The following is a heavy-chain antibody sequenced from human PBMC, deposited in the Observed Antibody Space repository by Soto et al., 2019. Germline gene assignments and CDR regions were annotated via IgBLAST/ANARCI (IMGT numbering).Heavy chain of an antibody. J-gene: IGHJ4*02. CDR2: IIPIFGTA. CDR1: GGTFSSYA. D-gene: IGHD6-19*01. V-gene: IGHV1-69*13. Sequence: GASVKVSCKASGGTFSSYAISWVRQAPGQGLEWMGGIIPIFGTANYAQKFQGRVTITADESTSTAYMELSSLRSEDTAVYYCARVGHIAVAGLFDYWGQGTLVTVSS. CDR3: ARVGHIAVAGLFDY.